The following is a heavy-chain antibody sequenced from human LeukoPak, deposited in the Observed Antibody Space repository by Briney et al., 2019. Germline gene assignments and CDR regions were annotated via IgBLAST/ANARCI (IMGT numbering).Heavy chain of an antibody. CDR3: ARSYDSGVFDF. J-gene: IGHJ4*02. CDR2: IRSKGNSYAT. CDR1: GFTFSTFA. V-gene: IGHV3-73*01. Sequence: PGGSLKLSCAASGFTFSTFAMHWVRQASGKGLEWTGRIRSKGNSYATEYAASVKGRFTISRDELKNTAYLQMISLKTEDTAVYFCARSYDSGVFDFWGQGTLVTVSS. D-gene: IGHD3-22*01.